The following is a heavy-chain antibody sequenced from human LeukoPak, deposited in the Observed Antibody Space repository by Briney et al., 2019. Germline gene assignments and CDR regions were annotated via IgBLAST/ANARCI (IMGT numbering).Heavy chain of an antibody. CDR3: ARPYYDSSGYQYPPDY. J-gene: IGHJ4*02. CDR1: GFTFSSYW. V-gene: IGHV3-74*01. D-gene: IGHD3-22*01. CDR2: IDTDGTST. Sequence: PGGSLRLSCAASGFTFSSYWMHWVRQAPGKGLVWVSRIDTDGTSTSYADSVKGRFTISRDNAKSTLYLRMNSLRAEDTAVYYCARPYYDSSGYQYPPDYWGQGTLVTVSS.